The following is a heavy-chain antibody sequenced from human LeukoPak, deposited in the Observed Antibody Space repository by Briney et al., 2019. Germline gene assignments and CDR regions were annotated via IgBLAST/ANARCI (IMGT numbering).Heavy chain of an antibody. V-gene: IGHV1-46*01. J-gene: IGHJ4*02. D-gene: IGHD6-19*01. Sequence: KFQGRVTMTRDTSTSTVHMELSSLRSEDTAVYYCARGQYPSSSGWFYYWGQGTLVTVSS. CDR3: ARGQYPSSSGWFYY.